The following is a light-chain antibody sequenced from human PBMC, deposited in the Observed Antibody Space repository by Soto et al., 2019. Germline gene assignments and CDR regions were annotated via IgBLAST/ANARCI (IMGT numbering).Light chain of an antibody. Sequence: QSALTQPPSASGSPGQSVTISCTGTSSDVGGYNYVSWYQQHPGKPPKLMIYEVSKRPSGVPDRFSGSKSGNTAPLTVSGRQGENEADYYCSSYAGSKNLLFGGGTKLTL. CDR2: EVS. CDR3: SSYAGSKNLL. CDR1: SSDVGGYNY. J-gene: IGLJ2*01. V-gene: IGLV2-8*01.